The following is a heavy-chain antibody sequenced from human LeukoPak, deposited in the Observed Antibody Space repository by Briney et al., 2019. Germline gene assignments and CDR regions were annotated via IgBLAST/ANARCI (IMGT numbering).Heavy chain of an antibody. Sequence: SETLSLICTVSGGSISSSSYSWGWIRRPPGKGLEWIGSIYYSGSTYFNPSLKSRVTISVDTSKNQFSLRLNSVTAADTAVYYCARHVRKRGIAAAGSPGWFDPWGQGTLVTVSS. CDR3: ARHVRKRGIAAAGSPGWFDP. V-gene: IGHV4-39*01. D-gene: IGHD6-13*01. CDR1: GGSISSSSYS. CDR2: IYYSGST. J-gene: IGHJ5*02.